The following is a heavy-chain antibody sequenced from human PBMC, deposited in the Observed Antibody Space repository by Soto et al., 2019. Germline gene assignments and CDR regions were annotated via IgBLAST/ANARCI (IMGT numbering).Heavy chain of an antibody. CDR2: INLNTGDT. CDR1: GYTFTGYY. V-gene: IGHV1-2*04. D-gene: IGHD5-12*01. Sequence: QVQLVQSGAEVKEPGASVKVSCKASGYTFTGYYMHWVRQAPGQGLERMGWINLNTGDTKYAQKFQGWVTITRDTSINTAYMELSRLRSDDTAVYYCGRDGYTYGQFDYWGQGTLVTVSS. J-gene: IGHJ4*02. CDR3: GRDGYTYGQFDY.